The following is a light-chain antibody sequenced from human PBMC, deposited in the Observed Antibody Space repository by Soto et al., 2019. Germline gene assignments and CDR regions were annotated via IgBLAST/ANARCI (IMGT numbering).Light chain of an antibody. Sequence: DIVMTQSPDSLAVSLGERATISCKSSRTVLESSNSKDYLRWDQHKAGQPPKLRIYWASTREFGVPDRFSGSRSGTDFTLTISSLEPEDFAVYYCQQRSIWPLTFGGGTKVDI. CDR3: QQRSIWPLT. CDR1: RTVLESSNSKDY. CDR2: WAS. V-gene: IGKV4-1*01. J-gene: IGKJ4*01.